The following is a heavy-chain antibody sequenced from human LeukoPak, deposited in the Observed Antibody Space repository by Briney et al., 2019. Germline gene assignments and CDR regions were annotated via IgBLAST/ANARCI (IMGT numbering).Heavy chain of an antibody. J-gene: IGHJ4*02. D-gene: IGHD2-15*01. CDR1: GYTFTNYG. CDR3: ARDRGIVVAADNDY. V-gene: IGHV1-18*01. Sequence: ASVKVSCKASGYTFTNYGISWVRQAPGQGLEWMGWISAYNGNTKYAQKFQGRVTMTTDTSTSTSYMELRSLRSDDTAVYYCARDRGIVVAADNDYWGQGTLVTVSS. CDR2: ISAYNGNT.